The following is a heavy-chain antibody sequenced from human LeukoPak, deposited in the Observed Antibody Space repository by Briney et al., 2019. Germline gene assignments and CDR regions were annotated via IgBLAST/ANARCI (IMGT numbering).Heavy chain of an antibody. Sequence: GGSLRLSCAASGFTFSSYAMNWVRQAPGMGLEWVSSLSGSGGSSYYADSVKGRFTISRDNSNNTVYLQMNSLRAEDTAVYYCAKGYCSSTSCYSRFDPWGQGTLVTVSS. D-gene: IGHD2-2*01. J-gene: IGHJ5*02. CDR2: LSGSGGSS. CDR1: GFTFSSYA. V-gene: IGHV3-23*01. CDR3: AKGYCSSTSCYSRFDP.